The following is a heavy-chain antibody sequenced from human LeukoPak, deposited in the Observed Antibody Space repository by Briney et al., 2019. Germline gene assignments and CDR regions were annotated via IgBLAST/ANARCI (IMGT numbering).Heavy chain of an antibody. J-gene: IGHJ4*02. CDR2: ISPSGGST. Sequence: GASVKVSCKAFGYTFTSNYMHWVRQAPGQGPEWMGVISPSGGSTTYAQKFQGRVTLTRDMSTSTDYLELSSLRSEDTAVYYCARAAGYSSGWSSGTWGQGTLVTVSS. CDR3: ARAAGYSSGWSSGT. CDR1: GYTFTSNY. D-gene: IGHD6-19*01. V-gene: IGHV1-46*01.